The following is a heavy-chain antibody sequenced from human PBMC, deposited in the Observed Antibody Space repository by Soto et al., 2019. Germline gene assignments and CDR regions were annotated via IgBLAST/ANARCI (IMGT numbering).Heavy chain of an antibody. V-gene: IGHV3-33*01. Sequence: QPGGSLRLSCAASGFTFSSYGMHWVRQAPGKGLEWVAVIWYDGSNKYYADSVKGRFTISRDNSKNTLYLQMNSLRAEDTAVYYCARDQEDIVVVPAATYYYYYMDVWGKGTTVTVSS. CDR1: GFTFSSYG. CDR2: IWYDGSNK. D-gene: IGHD2-2*01. CDR3: ARDQEDIVVVPAATYYYYYMDV. J-gene: IGHJ6*03.